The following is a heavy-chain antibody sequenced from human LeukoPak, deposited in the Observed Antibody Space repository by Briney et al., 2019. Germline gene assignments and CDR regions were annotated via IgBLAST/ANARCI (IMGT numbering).Heavy chain of an antibody. V-gene: IGHV1-18*01. CDR1: GYTFTSYG. CDR3: ARDLTYDILTGFDF. CDR2: ISAYNGNT. D-gene: IGHD3-9*01. Sequence: GASVKVSCKASGYTFTSYGISWVRQAPGQGLEWMGWISAYNGNTNYAQKLQGRVTMTTDTSTSTAYMELRSLRSDDTAVYYCARDLTYDILTGFDFWGQGTLVTVSS. J-gene: IGHJ5*01.